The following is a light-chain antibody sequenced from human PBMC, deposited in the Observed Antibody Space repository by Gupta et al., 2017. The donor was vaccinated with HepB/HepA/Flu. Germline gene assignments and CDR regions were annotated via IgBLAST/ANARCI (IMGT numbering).Light chain of an antibody. V-gene: IGKV3-15*01. CDR3: RHASDWMA. J-gene: IGKJ4*01. Sequence: IVITQSPATLSVSPGERSTLSCRASQSVSSNLAWYQQKPGQAPRLLIYVASNMDTGSPDRFHRGGAGKDFAPRRSRRRYEACAVYYGRHASDWMAFGEGTKVEIK. CDR2: VAS. CDR1: QSVSSN.